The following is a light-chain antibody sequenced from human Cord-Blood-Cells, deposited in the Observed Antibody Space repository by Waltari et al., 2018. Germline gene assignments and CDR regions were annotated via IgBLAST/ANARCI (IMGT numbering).Light chain of an antibody. V-gene: IGKV3-15*01. CDR2: GAS. CDR3: QQYNNWYS. J-gene: IGKJ2*03. Sequence: EIVMPQSPATLSVSPGERATLSCRASQSVSSNLAWYQQKPGQAPRLLIYGASTRATGIPARFSGSGSGTEFTLTISSLQYEDFAVYYCQQYNNWYSFGQGTKLEIK. CDR1: QSVSSN.